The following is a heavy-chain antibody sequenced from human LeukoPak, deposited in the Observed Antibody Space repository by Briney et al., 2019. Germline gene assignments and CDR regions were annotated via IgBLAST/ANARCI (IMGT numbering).Heavy chain of an antibody. D-gene: IGHD3-10*01. J-gene: IGHJ5*02. Sequence: ASVKVSCKASGYTFTSYYMHWVRQAPGKGLEWMGGFDPEDGETIYAQKFQSRVTMTEDTSTDTAYMELSSLRSEDTAVYYCATGRITSSLDPWGQGTLVTVSS. CDR1: GYTFTSYY. V-gene: IGHV1-24*01. CDR3: ATGRITSSLDP. CDR2: FDPEDGET.